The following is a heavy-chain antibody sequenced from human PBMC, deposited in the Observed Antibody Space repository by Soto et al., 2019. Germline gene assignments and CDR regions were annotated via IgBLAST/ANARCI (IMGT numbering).Heavy chain of an antibody. D-gene: IGHD3-16*01. Sequence: GGSLRLSSVDSGSTFINYDMNWVRQAPGKGLEWVSYINTRGITIYYADSVKGRFTISRANAENSLFLQMNSLRAEDTAVYYCARGRGDENTFDIWGQGTMVTVSS. J-gene: IGHJ3*02. CDR2: INTRGITI. V-gene: IGHV3-48*03. CDR1: GSTFINYD. CDR3: ARGRGDENTFDI.